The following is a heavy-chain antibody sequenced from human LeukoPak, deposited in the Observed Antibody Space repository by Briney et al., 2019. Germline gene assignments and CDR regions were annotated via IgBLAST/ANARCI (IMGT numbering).Heavy chain of an antibody. CDR2: IRYDGSKE. D-gene: IGHD4-17*01. Sequence: PGGSLRLSCAASGFTFSSNWMNWVRQAPGKGLEWVAFIRYDGSKEYYADSVKGRFTISRDNSKNTLYLQMNSLRAEDTAVYYCAKDNTVTTSGPFFDYWGQGTLVTVSS. CDR1: GFTFSSNW. J-gene: IGHJ4*02. CDR3: AKDNTVTTSGPFFDY. V-gene: IGHV3-30*02.